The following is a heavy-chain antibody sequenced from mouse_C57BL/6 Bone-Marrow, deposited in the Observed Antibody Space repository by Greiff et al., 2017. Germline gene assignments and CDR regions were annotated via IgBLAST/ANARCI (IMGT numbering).Heavy chain of an antibody. Sequence: VQLQQPGAELVKPGASVKLSCKASGYTFTSYWMHWVKQRPGQGLEWIGMIHPNSGSTNYNEKFKSKATLTVDKSSSTAYMQLSSLTSEGSAVYYCAATYRVPMDYWGQGTSVTVSS. V-gene: IGHV1-64*01. J-gene: IGHJ4*01. CDR3: AATYRVPMDY. CDR2: IHPNSGST. CDR1: GYTFTSYW. D-gene: IGHD5-1*01.